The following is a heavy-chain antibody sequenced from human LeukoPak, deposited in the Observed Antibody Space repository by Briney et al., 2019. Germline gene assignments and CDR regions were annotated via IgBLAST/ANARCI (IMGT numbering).Heavy chain of an antibody. J-gene: IGHJ4*02. D-gene: IGHD3-22*01. CDR3: ARDTANYYYDSSGYYFDY. CDR1: GYTFTGYY. Sequence: GASVKVSCKASGYTFTGYYMHWVRQAPGQGLEWMGWINPDSGDTNYAQTFQGRVTVTRDTSIRTVYLELSRLRSDDTAVYYCARDTANYYYDSSGYYFDYWGQGTLVTVSS. CDR2: INPDSGDT. V-gene: IGHV1-2*02.